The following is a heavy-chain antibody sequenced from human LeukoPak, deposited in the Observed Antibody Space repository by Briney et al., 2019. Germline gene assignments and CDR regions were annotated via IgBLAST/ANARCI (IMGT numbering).Heavy chain of an antibody. J-gene: IGHJ5*02. CDR2: IYYSGST. D-gene: IGHD1-26*01. Sequence: SETLSLTCTVSGGSISSSSYYWGCIRQPPGKGLECIGSIYYSGSTYYHPSLKSRVTISVDTSKNQFSLKLSSVTAADTAVYYCARQISSNSGSLNWFDPWGQGTLVTVSS. CDR3: ARQISSNSGSLNWFDP. V-gene: IGHV4-39*01. CDR1: GGSISSSSYY.